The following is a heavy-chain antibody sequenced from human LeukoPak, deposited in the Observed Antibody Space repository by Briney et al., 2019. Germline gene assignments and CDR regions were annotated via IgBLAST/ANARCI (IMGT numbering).Heavy chain of an antibody. V-gene: IGHV4-61*08. J-gene: IGHJ4*02. CDR3: ARHLNNCGDDCYIFDY. CDR2: IYYSGST. D-gene: IGHD2-21*01. Sequence: PSETLSLTCTVSGGSFSTGGYYWTWIRQHPGKGLERIGYIYYSGSTNYNPSLKSRVTISVDTSKNQSSLRVSSVTAADTAVYYCARHLNNCGDDCYIFDYWGQGTLVTVSS. CDR1: GGSFSTGGYY.